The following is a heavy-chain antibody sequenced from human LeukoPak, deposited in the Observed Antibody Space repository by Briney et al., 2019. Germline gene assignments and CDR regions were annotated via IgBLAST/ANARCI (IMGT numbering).Heavy chain of an antibody. D-gene: IGHD2-15*01. J-gene: IGHJ1*01. CDR3: ARAPPYCSGGSCYPGAEYFQH. CDR1: GYTFTGYY. Sequence: ASVKVSCKASGYTFTGYYMHWVRQAPGQGLEWMGWINPNSGGTNYAQKFQGRVTMTRDTSISTAYMELSSLRSEDTAVYYCARAPPYCSGGSCYPGAEYFQHWGQGTLVTVSS. V-gene: IGHV1-2*02. CDR2: INPNSGGT.